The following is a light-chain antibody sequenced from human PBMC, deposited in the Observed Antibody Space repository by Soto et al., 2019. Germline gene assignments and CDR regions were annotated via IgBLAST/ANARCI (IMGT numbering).Light chain of an antibody. J-gene: IGKJ1*01. Sequence: DIQMTQSPSTLSASVGERVTITCRASQSISSWLAWYQQKPGKAPKLLIYKASYLESGVPSRFSGSGSGTEFTRTISSLQPDDFATYYCQQYNIYSPRNPFGQGTKVEI. CDR1: QSISSW. CDR3: QQYNIYSPRNP. CDR2: KAS. V-gene: IGKV1-5*03.